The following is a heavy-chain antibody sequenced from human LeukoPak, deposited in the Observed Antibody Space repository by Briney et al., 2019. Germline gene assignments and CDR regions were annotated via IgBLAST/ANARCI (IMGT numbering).Heavy chain of an antibody. CDR3: AKQLGYCSDGSCYFPY. V-gene: IGHV3-23*01. Sequence: GGSLRLSCAASRFTFSSSAMSWVRQAPGKGLEWVSAISNNGGYTYYADSVQGRFTISRDNSKSTLCLQMNSLRAEDTAVYYCAKQLGYCSDGSCYFPYWGQGTLVTVSS. CDR1: RFTFSSSA. J-gene: IGHJ4*02. D-gene: IGHD2-15*01. CDR2: ISNNGGYT.